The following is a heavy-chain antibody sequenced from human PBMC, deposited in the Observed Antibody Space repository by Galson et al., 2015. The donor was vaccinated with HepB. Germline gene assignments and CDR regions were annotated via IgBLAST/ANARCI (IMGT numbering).Heavy chain of an antibody. J-gene: IGHJ4*02. D-gene: IGHD3-10*01. CDR1: GFTFSNYW. V-gene: IGHV3-74*01. Sequence: SLRLSCAASGFTFSNYWMHWVRQPPGKGLVWVSRVKSDGETADYADSVKGRFTISRDNAMNRLFLHMDSLTVDDTAVYFCARTITPAPTPLFDSWGQGTLVTVSS. CDR2: VKSDGETA. CDR3: ARTITPAPTPLFDS.